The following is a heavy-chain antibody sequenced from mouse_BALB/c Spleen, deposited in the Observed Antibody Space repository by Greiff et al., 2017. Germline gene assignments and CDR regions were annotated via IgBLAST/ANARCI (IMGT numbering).Heavy chain of an antibody. CDR2: IYPGSGNT. V-gene: IGHV1-63*01. CDR1: GYAFTNYW. J-gene: IGHJ2*01. Sequence: VKLVESGAELVRPGTSVKISCKASGYAFTNYWLGWVKQRPGHGLEWIGDIYPGSGNTYYNEKFKGKATLTADKSSSTAYMQLSSLTSEDSAVYCGARGGVLRPPYYFDYWGQGTTLTGSS. CDR3: ARGGVLRPPYYFDY. D-gene: IGHD1-2*01.